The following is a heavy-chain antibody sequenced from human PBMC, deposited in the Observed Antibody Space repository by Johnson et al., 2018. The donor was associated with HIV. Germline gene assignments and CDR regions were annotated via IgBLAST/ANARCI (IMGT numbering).Heavy chain of an antibody. Sequence: VQLVESGGGVVQPGRSLRLSCAASGFTFSSYDMHWVRQATGKGLEWVSAIGTAGDTYYPGSVKGRFPISRENAKNSLYLQMNSLRAEDTAVYYCARDSPRAAAGLLIGAFDIWGQGTMVTVSS. CDR3: ARDSPRAAAGLLIGAFDI. CDR2: IGTAGDT. D-gene: IGHD6-13*01. V-gene: IGHV3-13*01. J-gene: IGHJ3*02. CDR1: GFTFSSYD.